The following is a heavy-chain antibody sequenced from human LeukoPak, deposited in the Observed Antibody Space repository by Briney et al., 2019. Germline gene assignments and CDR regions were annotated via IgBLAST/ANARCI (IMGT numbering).Heavy chain of an antibody. CDR1: GFTFSSYA. Sequence: GGSLRLSCAASGFTFSSYAMSWFRQAPGKGLEWVSAISGSGGSTYYADSVKGRFTISRDNSKNTLYLQMNSLRAEDTAVYYCANGYCSSTSCYAYYYYYMDVWGKGTTVTVSS. D-gene: IGHD2-2*01. CDR3: ANGYCSSTSCYAYYYYYMDV. V-gene: IGHV3-23*01. CDR2: ISGSGGST. J-gene: IGHJ6*03.